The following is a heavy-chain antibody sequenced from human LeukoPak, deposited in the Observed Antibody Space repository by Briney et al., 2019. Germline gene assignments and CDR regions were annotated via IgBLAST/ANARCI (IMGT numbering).Heavy chain of an antibody. V-gene: IGHV1-8*03. D-gene: IGHD6-13*01. CDR1: GYTFTSYD. CDR2: MNPNSGNT. Sequence: GASVKVSCKASGYTFTSYDINWVRQATGQGLEWMGWMNPNSGNTGYAQKFQGRVTITRNTSISTAYMELSSLRSEDTAVYYCARRRRAAAGILFDYWGQGTLVTVSS. J-gene: IGHJ4*02. CDR3: ARRRRAAAGILFDY.